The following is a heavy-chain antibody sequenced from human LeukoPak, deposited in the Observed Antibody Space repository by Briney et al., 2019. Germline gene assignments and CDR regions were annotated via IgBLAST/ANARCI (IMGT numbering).Heavy chain of an antibody. V-gene: IGHV3-21*01. Sequence: GGSLRLSCAASGFTFSSYSMNWVRQAPGKGLEWVSSISSSSSYIYYVDSVKGRFTISRDNAKNSLYLQMNSLRAEDTAVYYCARDPPPPDYWGQGTLVTVSS. CDR3: ARDPPPPDY. J-gene: IGHJ4*02. CDR1: GFTFSSYS. CDR2: ISSSSSYI.